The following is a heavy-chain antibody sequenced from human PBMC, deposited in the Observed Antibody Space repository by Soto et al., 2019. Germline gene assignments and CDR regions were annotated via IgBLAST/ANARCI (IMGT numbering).Heavy chain of an antibody. D-gene: IGHD3-16*01. CDR3: ARDMNLAISYYYGMDV. V-gene: IGHV3-48*02. CDR2: ISSSSSTI. Sequence: EVQLVESGGGLVQPGGSLRLSCAGSGVTFSSYSMNWVRQAPGKGLEWVSYISSSSSTIYYADSVKGRFTISRDNAKNSLYLQMNSLRDEDTAVYYCARDMNLAISYYYGMDVWGQGTTVTVSS. J-gene: IGHJ6*02. CDR1: GVTFSSYS.